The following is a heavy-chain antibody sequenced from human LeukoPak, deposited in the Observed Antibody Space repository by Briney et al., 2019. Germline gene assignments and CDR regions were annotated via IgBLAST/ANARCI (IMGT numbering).Heavy chain of an antibody. Sequence: SETLSLTCFVSTYSISSGYYWGWIRQPPGKGLEWLGSNYHTGSTYYNPSLKSRVTISVDTSKDQFSLKLTSVTAAAPAVYYFGVGQASNLDYWGQGTLVSASS. CDR1: TYSISSGYY. D-gene: IGHD2-15*01. CDR3: GVGQASNLDY. V-gene: IGHV4-38-2*01. CDR2: NYHTGST. J-gene: IGHJ4*02.